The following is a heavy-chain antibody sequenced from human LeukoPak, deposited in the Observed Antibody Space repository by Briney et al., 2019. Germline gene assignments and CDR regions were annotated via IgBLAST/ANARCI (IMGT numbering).Heavy chain of an antibody. D-gene: IGHD6-13*01. Sequence: RGSLRLSCAASGFTFSSYAMSWVRQAPGKGLGWVSAISGSGGSTYYADSVKGRFTISRDNSKNTLYLQMNSLRAEDTAVYYCAKVRETRYSSSWYYFDYWGQGTLVTVSS. CDR1: GFTFSSYA. J-gene: IGHJ4*02. CDR2: ISGSGGST. V-gene: IGHV3-23*01. CDR3: AKVRETRYSSSWYYFDY.